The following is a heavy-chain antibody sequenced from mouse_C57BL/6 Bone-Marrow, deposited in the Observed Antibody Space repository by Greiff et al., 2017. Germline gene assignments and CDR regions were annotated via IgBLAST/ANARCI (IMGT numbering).Heavy chain of an antibody. CDR3: ARRGLRVSAWFAY. CDR1: GFTFSSYG. D-gene: IGHD2-4*01. V-gene: IGHV5-6*01. CDR2: ISSGGSYT. J-gene: IGHJ3*01. Sequence: EVQVVESGGDLVKPGGSLKLSCAASGFTFSSYGMSWVRQTPDKRLEWVATISSGGSYTYYPDSVKGRFTISRDNAKNTLYLQMSSLKSEDTAMYYCARRGLRVSAWFAYWGQGTLVTVSA.